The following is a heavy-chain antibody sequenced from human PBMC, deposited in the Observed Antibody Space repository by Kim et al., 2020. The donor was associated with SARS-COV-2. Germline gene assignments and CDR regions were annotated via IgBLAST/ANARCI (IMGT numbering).Heavy chain of an antibody. CDR3: AARSYCSSTSCSHHDAFDI. J-gene: IGHJ3*02. CDR1: GYTFTGYY. D-gene: IGHD2-2*01. Sequence: ASVKVSCKASGYTFTGYYMHWVRQAPGQGLEWMGRINPNSGGTNYAQKFQGRVTMTRDTSISTAYMELSRLRSDDTAVYYCAARSYCSSTSCSHHDAFDIWGQGTMVTVSS. CDR2: INPNSGGT. V-gene: IGHV1-2*06.